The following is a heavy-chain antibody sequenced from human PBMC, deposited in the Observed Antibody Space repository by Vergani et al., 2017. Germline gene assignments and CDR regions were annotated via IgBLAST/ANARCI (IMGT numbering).Heavy chain of an antibody. CDR3: ARENGRRGIPGLWGSKYFHH. CDR2: LSASDRRT. CDR1: GFTFIMHA. J-gene: IGHJ1*01. V-gene: IGHV3-23*01. Sequence: EVQLLESGGDLVQPGGSLRLSCAASGFTFIMHAMSWVRQAPGKGLEWVSTLSASDRRTHYADSVKGRFTISRDNSKNTLILQLNSLRVEDTAVYFCARENGRRGIPGLWGSKYFHHWGQGTLVTVSS. D-gene: IGHD3-16*01.